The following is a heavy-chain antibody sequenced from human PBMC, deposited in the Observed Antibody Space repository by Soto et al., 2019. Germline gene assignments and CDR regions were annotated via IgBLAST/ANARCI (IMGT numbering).Heavy chain of an antibody. J-gene: IGHJ4*02. V-gene: IGHV1-46*01. CDR3: ASSSSPLPWTFDY. CDR2: INPSGGST. CDR1: GYTFTSYY. Sequence: ASVKVSCKASGYTFTSYYMHWVRQAPGQGLEWMGIINPSGGSTSYAQKFQGRVTITADESTSTAYMELSSLRSEDTAVYYCASSSSPLPWTFDYWGQGTLVTVSS. D-gene: IGHD6-6*01.